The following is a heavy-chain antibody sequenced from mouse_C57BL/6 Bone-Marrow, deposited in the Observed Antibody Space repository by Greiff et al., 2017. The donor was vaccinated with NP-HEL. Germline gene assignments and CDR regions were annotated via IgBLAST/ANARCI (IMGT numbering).Heavy chain of an antibody. Sequence: QVQLQQSGAELVRPGTSVKMSCKASGYTFTNYWIGWVKQRPGHGLEWIGDIYPGGGYTNYNEKFKGKATLTADKSSRTAYMQFSSLTSEYSSIYYCARYSNYHAMDYWGQGTSVTVSS. J-gene: IGHJ4*01. D-gene: IGHD2-5*01. V-gene: IGHV1-63*01. CDR3: ARYSNYHAMDY. CDR1: GYTFTNYW. CDR2: IYPGGGYT.